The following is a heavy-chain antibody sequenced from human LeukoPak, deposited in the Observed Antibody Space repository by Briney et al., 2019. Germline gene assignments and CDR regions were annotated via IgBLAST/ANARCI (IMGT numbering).Heavy chain of an antibody. CDR1: GGSFSGYY. V-gene: IGHV4-34*01. CDR3: ARAPTVSVGYCSSASCQADY. J-gene: IGHJ4*02. D-gene: IGHD2-2*01. CDR2: INHSGST. Sequence: KPSETLSLTCAVYGGSFSGYYWSWIRQPPGKGLEWIGEINHSGSTNYNPSLKSRVTISVDTSKNQFSLKLSSVTAADTAVYYCARAPTVSVGYCSSASCQADYWGQGTLVTVSS.